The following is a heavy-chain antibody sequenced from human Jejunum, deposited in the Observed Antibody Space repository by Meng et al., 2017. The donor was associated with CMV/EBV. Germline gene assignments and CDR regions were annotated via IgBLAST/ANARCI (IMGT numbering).Heavy chain of an antibody. J-gene: IGHJ4*02. CDR2: IYPDTGAT. D-gene: IGHD2-2*01. Sequence: GYDMHWVRQAPGQGLEWMRWIYPDTGATESAQKFQGRLTIARDTSVSTLYMELSRLTSGDTAVYFCARVGAYCSSTRYDNDPLLDYWGQGTRVTVSS. V-gene: IGHV1-2*02. CDR1: GYD. CDR3: ARVGAYCSSTRYDNDPLLDY.